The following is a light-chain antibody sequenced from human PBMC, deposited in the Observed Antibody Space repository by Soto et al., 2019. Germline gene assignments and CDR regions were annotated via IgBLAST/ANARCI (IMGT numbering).Light chain of an antibody. V-gene: IGKV1-33*01. CDR2: GAS. CDR1: QDITNY. CDR3: QQYDSLPFT. Sequence: DIQMTQSPSPLPASVGDRVTITCQASQDITNYLNWYQQKPGKAPKLLIYGASNLETGVPSRFSGSGSGTDFTFTISSLQPEDIATYYCQQYDSLPFTFGPGTKVDI. J-gene: IGKJ3*01.